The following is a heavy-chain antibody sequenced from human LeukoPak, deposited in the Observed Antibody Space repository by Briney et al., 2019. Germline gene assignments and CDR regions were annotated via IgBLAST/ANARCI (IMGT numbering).Heavy chain of an antibody. V-gene: IGHV3-23*01. CDR3: AKDFGGYYGDYIDY. J-gene: IGHJ4*02. CDR1: GFTFSSYA. Sequence: GGSLRLSCAPSGFTFSSYAMSWVRQAPGKGLEWVSAISGSGGSTYYADSVKGRFTISRDNSKNTLYLQLNSLRAEDTAVYYCAKDFGGYYGDYIDYWGQGTLVTVSS. CDR2: ISGSGGST. D-gene: IGHD4-17*01.